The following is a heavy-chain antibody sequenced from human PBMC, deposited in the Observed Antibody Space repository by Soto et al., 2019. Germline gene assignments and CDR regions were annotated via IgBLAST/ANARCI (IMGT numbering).Heavy chain of an antibody. J-gene: IGHJ3*02. CDR1: GGSISSYY. CDR3: ARTIRPLGEAFHI. Sequence: QVQLQESGPGLVKPSETLSLTCTVSGGSISSYYWSWIRQPPGKGLEWIGYTYYSGSTNHNPSLKSRDTMSVDTSKNQFSLKLSSVTAADTAVYYCARTIRPLGEAFHIWGQGTMVTVSS. D-gene: IGHD3-10*01. V-gene: IGHV4-59*01. CDR2: TYYSGST.